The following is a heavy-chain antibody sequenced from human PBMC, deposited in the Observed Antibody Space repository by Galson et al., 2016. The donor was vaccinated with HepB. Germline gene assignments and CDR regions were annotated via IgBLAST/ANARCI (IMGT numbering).Heavy chain of an antibody. D-gene: IGHD4-17*01. Sequence: SVKVSCKASGGTFSSHTMSWVRQAPGQGLEWMGGIIPMIGTANYAQKFQDRVTITADESTTTSYMKLSSLTSEDTAMYYCARASTVTGPPAYWGQGTLVTVSS. J-gene: IGHJ4*02. V-gene: IGHV1-69*13. CDR3: ARASTVTGPPAY. CDR1: GGTFSSHT. CDR2: IIPMIGTA.